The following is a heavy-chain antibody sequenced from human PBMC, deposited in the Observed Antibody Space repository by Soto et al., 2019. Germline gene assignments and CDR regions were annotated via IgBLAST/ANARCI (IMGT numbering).Heavy chain of an antibody. D-gene: IGHD3-16*02. CDR3: AKTATYDYVWGDYRYFFDH. Sequence: GGSLRLSCGASRFPFNTHGMAWVRQAPGKGLEWVSGISGGGDRTQYADGVKGRFTISRDNSKNTVDLQMTSLRAEDTATYYCAKTATYDYVWGDYRYFFDHWGQGTVVTVSS. CDR1: RFPFNTHG. J-gene: IGHJ4*02. V-gene: IGHV3-23*01. CDR2: ISGGGDRT.